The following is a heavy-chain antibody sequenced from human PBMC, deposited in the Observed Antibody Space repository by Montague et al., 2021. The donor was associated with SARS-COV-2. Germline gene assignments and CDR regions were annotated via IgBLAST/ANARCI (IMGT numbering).Heavy chain of an antibody. CDR3: ASHCGGGRCYFGMDV. V-gene: IGHV4-34*01. CDR1: GGSFSSY. J-gene: IGHJ6*02. Sequence: SETLSLTCDVYGGSFSSYWSWIRQPPGRGLEWVGQISHGGGTNYNPSLKSGVTISVNTSKNQVSLKLSSVTAADTAVYYCASHCGGGRCYFGMDVWGQGPRSPSP. CDR2: ISHGGGT. D-gene: IGHD2-15*01.